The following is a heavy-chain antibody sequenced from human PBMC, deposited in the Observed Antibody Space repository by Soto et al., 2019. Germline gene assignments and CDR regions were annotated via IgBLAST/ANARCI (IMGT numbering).Heavy chain of an antibody. Sequence: QLQLQESGPGLVKPSETLSLTCTVSGGSISSSSFHWGWIRQPPGKGLEWIGSIYYSGSTYYSPSLKSLVTLSGDTSKNQFSLKLSSVTAADTAVYYCARRERAAGTDWWFDPWGQGTLVTVSS. CDR1: GGSISSSSFH. CDR2: IYYSGST. V-gene: IGHV4-39*01. J-gene: IGHJ5*02. CDR3: ARRERAAGTDWWFDP. D-gene: IGHD6-13*01.